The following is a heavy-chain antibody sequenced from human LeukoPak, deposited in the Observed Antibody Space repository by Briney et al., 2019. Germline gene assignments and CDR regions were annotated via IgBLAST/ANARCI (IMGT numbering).Heavy chain of an antibody. V-gene: IGHV4-4*07. J-gene: IGHJ5*02. D-gene: IGHD2-2*01. Sequence: KPSETLSLTCTVSGGSISSYYWSWIRQPPGKGLEWIGRIYTSGSTNYNPSLKSRVTMSVDTSKNQFSLKLSSVTAADTAVYYCARFRYCSSTSCPGNWFDPWGQGTLVTVSS. CDR3: ARFRYCSSTSCPGNWFDP. CDR2: IYTSGST. CDR1: GGSISSYY.